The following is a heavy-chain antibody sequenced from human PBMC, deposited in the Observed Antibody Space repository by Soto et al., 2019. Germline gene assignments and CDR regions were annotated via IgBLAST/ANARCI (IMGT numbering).Heavy chain of an antibody. Sequence: GGSLRLSCAASGFTFSSYAMSWVRQAPGKGLEWVSAISGSGGSTYYADSVKGRFTISRDNSKNTLYLQMNSLRAEDTAVYYCAKALPTVVTPYYYYGMDVWGQGTTVTVSS. CDR3: AKALPTVVTPYYYYGMDV. CDR1: GFTFSSYA. CDR2: ISGSGGST. V-gene: IGHV3-23*01. D-gene: IGHD4-17*01. J-gene: IGHJ6*02.